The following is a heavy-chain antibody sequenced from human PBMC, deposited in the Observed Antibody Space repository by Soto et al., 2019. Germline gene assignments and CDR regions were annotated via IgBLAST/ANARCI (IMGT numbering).Heavy chain of an antibody. CDR1: GFTFSNAW. V-gene: IGHV3-15*07. Sequence: GGSLRLSCAASGFTFSNAWMNWVRQAPGKGLEWVGRIKSKTDGGTTDYAAPVKGRFTISRDDSKNTLYLQMNSLKTEDTAVYYCTTDTSRWLGGYYYYYYGMDVWGQGTTVTVSS. J-gene: IGHJ6*02. CDR2: IKSKTDGGTT. CDR3: TTDTSRWLGGYYYYYYGMDV. D-gene: IGHD6-19*01.